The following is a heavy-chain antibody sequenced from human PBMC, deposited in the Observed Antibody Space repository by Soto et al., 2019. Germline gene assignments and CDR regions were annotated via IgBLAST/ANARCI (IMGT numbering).Heavy chain of an antibody. J-gene: IGHJ4*02. CDR1: GFRFSIYS. Sequence: EVQLVESGGTLVQPGGSLRLSCAASGFRFSIYSMNWVRQAPGKGLEWSAYITSDTKTIKYADSVKGRFTISRDNGKKSVYLHMNSLRDEDTAVYYCARSVEGHFDYWGQGTVVTVSA. CDR3: ARSVEGHFDY. CDR2: ITSDTKTI. D-gene: IGHD6-19*01. V-gene: IGHV3-48*02.